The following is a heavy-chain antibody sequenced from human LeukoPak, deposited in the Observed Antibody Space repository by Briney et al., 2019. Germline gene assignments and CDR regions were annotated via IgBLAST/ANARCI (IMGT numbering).Heavy chain of an antibody. J-gene: IGHJ6*03. CDR1: GGSISSYY. CDR2: IYYSGST. CDR3: ARAQYYYYYYMDV. Sequence: SETLSLTCTVSGGSISSYYWSWIRQPPGKGLGWIGYIYYSGSTNYNPSLKSRVTISVDTSKNQFSLKLSSVTAADTAVYYCARAQYYYYYYMDVWGKGTTVTVSS. V-gene: IGHV4-59*01.